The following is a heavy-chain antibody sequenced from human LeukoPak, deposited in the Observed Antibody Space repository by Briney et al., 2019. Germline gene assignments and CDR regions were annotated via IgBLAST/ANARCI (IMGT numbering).Heavy chain of an antibody. V-gene: IGHV4-34*01. D-gene: IGHD3-9*01. CDR2: INHTGST. Sequence: PSETLSLTCTVSGGSISSYYWTWIRHPPGKGLEWIGEINHTGSTNYNPSLRGRVTMSADTAKNQFSLNLTSVTAADTAIYYCARGPVRLARPYDYWGQGTLVTVSS. CDR3: ARGPVRLARPYDY. CDR1: GGSISSYY. J-gene: IGHJ4*02.